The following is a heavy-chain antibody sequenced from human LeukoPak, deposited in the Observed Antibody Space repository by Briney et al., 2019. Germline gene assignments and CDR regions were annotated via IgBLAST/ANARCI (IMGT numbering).Heavy chain of an antibody. V-gene: IGHV1-46*01. J-gene: IGHJ4*02. CDR2: INPSDGST. CDR1: GYTFTSYD. Sequence: ASVKVSCKASGYTFTSYDINWVRQAPGQGLEWMGIINPSDGSTSYAQKFQGRVTMTRDTSTSTVYMELSSLRSKDTAVYYCARLSDQKTGTWDYWGQGTLVTVSS. CDR3: ARLSDQKTGTWDY. D-gene: IGHD1-7*01.